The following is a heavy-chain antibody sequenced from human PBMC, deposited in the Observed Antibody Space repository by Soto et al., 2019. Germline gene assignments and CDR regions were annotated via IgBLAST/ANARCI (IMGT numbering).Heavy chain of an antibody. CDR2: ISAYNGNT. J-gene: IGHJ4*02. D-gene: IGHD3-9*01. V-gene: IGHV1-18*01. CDR1: GYTFTSYG. Sequence: XSVKVSFKASGYTFTSYGISLVRHTPGQGLEWMGWISAYNGNTNYAQKLQGRVTMTTDTSTSTAHMELRSLRFDDTAVYYCARQAHFYDILTGYQYYFDYWGQATLVTAPQ. CDR3: ARQAHFYDILTGYQYYFDY.